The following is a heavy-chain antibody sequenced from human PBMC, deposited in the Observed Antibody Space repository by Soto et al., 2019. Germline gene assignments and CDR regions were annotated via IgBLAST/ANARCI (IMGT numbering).Heavy chain of an antibody. CDR1: GYTFTSYA. J-gene: IGHJ4*02. CDR3: ARLTYSYGSPTFDY. Sequence: RASVKVSCKASGYTFTSYAMHWVRQAPGQRLEWMGWINAGNGNTKYSQKFQGRVTITRDTSASTAYMELSSLRSEDTAVYYCARLTYSYGSPTFDYWGQGTLVTVSS. D-gene: IGHD5-18*01. CDR2: INAGNGNT. V-gene: IGHV1-3*01.